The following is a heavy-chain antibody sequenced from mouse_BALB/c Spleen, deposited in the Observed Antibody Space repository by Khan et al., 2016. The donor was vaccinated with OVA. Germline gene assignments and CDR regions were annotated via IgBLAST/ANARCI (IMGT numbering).Heavy chain of an antibody. CDR2: INTYTGET. CDR1: GYTFTNYG. Sequence: QIQLVQSGPELKKPGETVKISCKASGYTFTNYGINWVRQSPGKALKWMGWINTYTGETTYDADFQGRFAFSLDTSASTAYLQIINLKNEDTATYYCARPPYFSYTLDHWGQGTSVTVSS. J-gene: IGHJ4*01. D-gene: IGHD2-10*01. CDR3: ARPPYFSYTLDH. V-gene: IGHV9-3-1*01.